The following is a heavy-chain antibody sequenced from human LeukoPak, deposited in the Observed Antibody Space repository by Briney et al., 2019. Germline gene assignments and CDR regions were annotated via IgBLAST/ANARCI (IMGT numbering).Heavy chain of an antibody. D-gene: IGHD3-22*01. CDR2: INWHGGST. J-gene: IGHJ3*02. Sequence: GGSLRLSCAASGFTFDDYGMSWVRQAPGKGPEWVSGINWHGGSTGYADSVKGRFTISRDNAKNSLYLQMNSLRAEDTALYHCASGYYYDSSGYYAFDIWGQGTMVTVSS. CDR1: GFTFDDYG. CDR3: ASGYYYDSSGYYAFDI. V-gene: IGHV3-20*01.